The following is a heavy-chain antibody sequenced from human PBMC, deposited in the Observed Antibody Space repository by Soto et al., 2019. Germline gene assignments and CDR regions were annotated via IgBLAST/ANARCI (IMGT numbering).Heavy chain of an antibody. D-gene: IGHD6-13*01. Sequence: SETLSLTCTVSGGSIGGGGDYWSWIRQHPGKGLEWIGYIYYSGSTYYNPSLKSRVTISVDTSKNQFSLKLSSVTAADTAVYYCARGKTVAAAGPFDYWGQGTLVTVSS. CDR3: ARGKTVAAAGPFDY. V-gene: IGHV4-31*03. CDR1: GGSIGGGGDY. CDR2: IYYSGST. J-gene: IGHJ4*02.